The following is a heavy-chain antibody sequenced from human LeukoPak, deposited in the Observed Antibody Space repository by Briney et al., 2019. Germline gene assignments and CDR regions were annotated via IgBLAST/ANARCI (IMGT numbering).Heavy chain of an antibody. CDR1: GFSFSSYG. V-gene: IGHV3-23*01. CDR3: AKDVGKWESLHFFDY. D-gene: IGHD1-26*01. Sequence: GGSLRLSCAASGFSFSSYGMHWVRQAPGKGLEWISGISGSGASTYYADSVTGRFTISRDNSRNTLYLQMNSLRGDDTAVYYCAKDVGKWESLHFFDYWGQGTLVTVSS. J-gene: IGHJ4*02. CDR2: ISGSGAST.